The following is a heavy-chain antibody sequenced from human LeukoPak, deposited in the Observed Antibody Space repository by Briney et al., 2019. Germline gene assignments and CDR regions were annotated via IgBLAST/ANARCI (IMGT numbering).Heavy chain of an antibody. CDR3: TTFIFYYYYMDV. V-gene: IGHV3-15*01. J-gene: IGHJ6*03. Sequence: TAGGSLRLSCAASGFTFSSYSMNWVRQAPGKGLEWVGRIKSKTDGGTTGYAAPVKGRFTISRDDSKNTLYLQMNSLKTEDTAVYYCTTFIFYYYYMDVWGKGTTVTVSS. CDR1: GFTFSSYS. CDR2: IKSKTDGGTT.